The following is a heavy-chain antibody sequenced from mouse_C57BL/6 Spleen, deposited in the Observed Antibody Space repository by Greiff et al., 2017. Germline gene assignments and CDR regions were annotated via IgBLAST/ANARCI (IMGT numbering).Heavy chain of an antibody. CDR2: IDPANGNT. CDR3: AYSSYYAMDY. D-gene: IGHD2-12*01. CDR1: GFNIKNTY. J-gene: IGHJ4*01. Sequence: VQLQQSVAELVRPGASVKLSCTASGFNIKNTYMPWVKQRPEQGLEWIGRIDPANGNTKYAPKFQGKATITADTSSNTAYLQLSSLTSEDTASYYCAYSSYYAMDYWGQGTSVTVSS. V-gene: IGHV14-3*01.